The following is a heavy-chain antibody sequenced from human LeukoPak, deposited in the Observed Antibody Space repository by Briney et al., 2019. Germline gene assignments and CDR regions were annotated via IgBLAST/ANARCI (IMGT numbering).Heavy chain of an antibody. CDR3: AREPSYYYDSSAPDGNAFDI. D-gene: IGHD3-22*01. Sequence: GRSLRLSCAASGFTFSSYGMHCVRQAPGRGLEWVAVIWYVVSNKYYADSVKARFTLSRDNSKNTLSLQMTSLRAEDLAGYYCAREPSYYYDSSAPDGNAFDIWGQGTMVTVSS. J-gene: IGHJ3*02. V-gene: IGHV3-33*01. CDR1: GFTFSSYG. CDR2: IWYVVSNK.